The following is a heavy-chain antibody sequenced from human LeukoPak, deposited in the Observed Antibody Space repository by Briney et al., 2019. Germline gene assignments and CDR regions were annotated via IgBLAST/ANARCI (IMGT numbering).Heavy chain of an antibody. Sequence: SGTLSLTCTVSGGSISSGDYYWSWIRQPPGKGLEWIGYIYYSGSTYYNPSLKSRVTISVDTSKNQFSLKLSSVTAADTAVYYCAREEVYANYYYGMDVWGQGTTVTVSS. CDR1: GGSISSGDYY. V-gene: IGHV4-30-4*01. D-gene: IGHD2-8*01. J-gene: IGHJ6*02. CDR3: AREEVYANYYYGMDV. CDR2: IYYSGST.